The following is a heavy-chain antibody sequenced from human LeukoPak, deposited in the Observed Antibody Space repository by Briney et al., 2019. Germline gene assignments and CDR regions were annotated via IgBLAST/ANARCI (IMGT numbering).Heavy chain of an antibody. Sequence: ASVKVSCKASGYTFTGYYMHWVRQAPGQGLEGMGWINPNSGGTNYAQKFQGRVTMTRDTSISTAYMELSRLRSDDTAVYYCAREYSSSSDSYYYYYMDVWGKGTTVTVSS. CDR2: INPNSGGT. CDR1: GYTFTGYY. V-gene: IGHV1-2*02. CDR3: AREYSSSSDSYYYYYMDV. D-gene: IGHD6-6*01. J-gene: IGHJ6*03.